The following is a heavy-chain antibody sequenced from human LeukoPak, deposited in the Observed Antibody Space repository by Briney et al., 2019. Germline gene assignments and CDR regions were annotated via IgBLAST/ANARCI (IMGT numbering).Heavy chain of an antibody. V-gene: IGHV3-23*01. CDR3: ARDLPRVIFDSSGYDYYGMDV. CDR2: ISGSGGST. Sequence: GGSLRLSCAASGFTFSSYAMSWVRQAPGKGLEWVSVISGSGGSTHYADSVKGRFTISRDNSKNTLYLQMNSLRAEDTAVYYCARDLPRVIFDSSGYDYYGMDVWGQGTTVTVTS. CDR1: GFTFSSYA. J-gene: IGHJ6*02. D-gene: IGHD3-22*01.